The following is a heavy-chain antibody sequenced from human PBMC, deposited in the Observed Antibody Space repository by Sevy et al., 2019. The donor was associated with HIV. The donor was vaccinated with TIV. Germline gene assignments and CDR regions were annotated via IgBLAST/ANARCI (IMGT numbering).Heavy chain of an antibody. CDR2: IRYDGSDK. J-gene: IGHJ6*03. D-gene: IGHD2-2*01. Sequence: GGSLRLSCAASGFTFSSYGMHWVRQAPGKGLEWVAFIRYDGSDKYYADSVKGRFTISRDNSKNTLYLQMNSLRAEDTAVYYCAKGTGNRYCSSTSCRPNYYYYMDVWGKGTTVTVSS. V-gene: IGHV3-30*02. CDR3: AKGTGNRYCSSTSCRPNYYYYMDV. CDR1: GFTFSSYG.